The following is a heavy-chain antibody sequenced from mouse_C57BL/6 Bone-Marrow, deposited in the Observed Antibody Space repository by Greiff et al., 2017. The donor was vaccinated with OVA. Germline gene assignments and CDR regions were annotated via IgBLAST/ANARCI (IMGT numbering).Heavy chain of an antibody. J-gene: IGHJ1*03. CDR2: IDPNSGGT. Sequence: QVQLQQPGAELVKPGASVKLSCKASGYTFTSYWMHWVKQRPGRGLAWIGRIDPNSGGTKSNEKFKSKATLTVDKPSSTAYMQLSRLKTEDSAVDYGARARTTGVARYIDGWGKGTTVTVSS. CDR3: ARARTTGVARYIDG. V-gene: IGHV1-72*01. D-gene: IGHD1-1*01. CDR1: GYTFTSYW.